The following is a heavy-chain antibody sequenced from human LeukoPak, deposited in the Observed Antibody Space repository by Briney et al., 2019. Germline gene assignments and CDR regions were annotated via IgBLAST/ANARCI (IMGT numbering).Heavy chain of an antibody. CDR3: ARVYSSTHNWFDT. D-gene: IGHD6-19*01. CDR1: GGSFSGYY. CDR2: INHSGST. V-gene: IGHV4-34*01. Sequence: PSGTLSLTCAVYGGSFSGYYWSWIRQPPGKGLEWIGEINHSGSTNYNPSLKSRVTISVDTSKNHFSLKLSSLTVADTARYYCARVYSSTHNWFDTWGQGIQVTVSS. J-gene: IGHJ5*02.